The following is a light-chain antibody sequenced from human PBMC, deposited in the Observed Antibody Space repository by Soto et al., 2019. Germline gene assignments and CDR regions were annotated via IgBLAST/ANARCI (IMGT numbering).Light chain of an antibody. V-gene: IGKV1-5*03. Sequence: DIQMTQSPSTLSASVGDRVTITCRASQSISSWSAWYQRKPGKAPKLLIYKASSLESGVPSRFSGSGSGTEFTLTISSLQPDDFATYYCQQYNSYSRTFGQGTKVDI. J-gene: IGKJ1*01. CDR3: QQYNSYSRT. CDR1: QSISSW. CDR2: KAS.